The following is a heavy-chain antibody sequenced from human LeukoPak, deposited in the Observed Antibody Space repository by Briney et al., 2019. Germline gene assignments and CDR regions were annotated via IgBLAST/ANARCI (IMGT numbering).Heavy chain of an antibody. CDR1: GGTFSSYA. J-gene: IGHJ4*02. CDR3: AGSSYCTNGVCYLDY. V-gene: IGHV1-69*13. Sequence: SVKVSCKASGGTFSSYAISWVRQAPGQGLEWMGGIIPIFGTANYAQKFQGRVTITADESTSTAYMELSSLRSEDTAVYYCAGSSYCTNGVCYLDYWGQGTLVTVSP. CDR2: IIPIFGTA. D-gene: IGHD2-8*01.